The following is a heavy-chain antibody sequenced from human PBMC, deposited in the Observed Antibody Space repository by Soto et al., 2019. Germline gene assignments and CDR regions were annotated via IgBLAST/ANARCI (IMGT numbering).Heavy chain of an antibody. Sequence: GGSLRLSCAASGFTFSSYSMNWVRQAPGKGLEWVSSISSSSSYIYYADSVKGRFTISRDNAKNSLYLQMNSLRAEDTAVYYCARGPGGVWFGEHHSYYFDYWGQGTLVTVSS. CDR3: ARGPGGVWFGEHHSYYFDY. J-gene: IGHJ4*02. D-gene: IGHD3-10*01. CDR2: ISSSSSYI. V-gene: IGHV3-21*01. CDR1: GFTFSSYS.